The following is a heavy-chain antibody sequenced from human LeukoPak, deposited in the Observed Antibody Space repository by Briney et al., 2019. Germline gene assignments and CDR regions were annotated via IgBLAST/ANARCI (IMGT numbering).Heavy chain of an antibody. Sequence: PSETLSLTCTVSGYSISSGYYWGWIRQPPGKGLEWIGSIYHSGSTYYNPSLKSRVTISVDTSKNQFSLKLSSVTAADTAVYYCARALYYDFWSGYTPFDYWGQGTLVTVSS. CDR1: GYSISSGYY. J-gene: IGHJ4*02. CDR2: IYHSGST. CDR3: ARALYYDFWSGYTPFDY. V-gene: IGHV4-38-2*02. D-gene: IGHD3-3*01.